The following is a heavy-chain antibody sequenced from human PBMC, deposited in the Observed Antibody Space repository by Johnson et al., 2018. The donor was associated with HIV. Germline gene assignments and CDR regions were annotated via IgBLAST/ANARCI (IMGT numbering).Heavy chain of an antibody. D-gene: IGHD6-19*01. Sequence: LLVESGGGLVQPGRSLRLSCAASGFTFDDYAMHWVRQVPGKGLEWVSSISWNSGSIGYADSVKGRFTISRDNSKNTLYLQMNSLRAEDTAVYYCARGLVGWASTVASYAFDIWGQGTMVTVSS. CDR3: ARGLVGWASTVASYAFDI. CDR2: ISWNSGSI. CDR1: GFTFDDYA. V-gene: IGHV3-9*01. J-gene: IGHJ3*02.